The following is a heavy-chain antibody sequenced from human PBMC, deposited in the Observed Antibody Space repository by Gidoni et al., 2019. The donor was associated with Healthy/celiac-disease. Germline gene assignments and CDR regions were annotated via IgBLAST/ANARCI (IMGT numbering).Heavy chain of an antibody. D-gene: IGHD5-12*01. J-gene: IGHJ4*02. CDR3: ASEWLRYFEF. Sequence: QVQLVQSGAEVRKPGSSVKVSCKASGGTFNSYVINWVRQAPGQGLEWMGGIIPMLRTANYAQKFQGRVTITADESTTTAYMELNSLRSEDTAVYYCASEWLRYFEFWGQGTLVTVSS. V-gene: IGHV1-69*01. CDR1: GGTFNSYV. CDR2: IIPMLRTA.